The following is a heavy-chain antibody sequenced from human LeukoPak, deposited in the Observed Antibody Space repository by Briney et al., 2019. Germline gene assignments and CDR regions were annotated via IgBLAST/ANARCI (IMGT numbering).Heavy chain of an antibody. CDR2: IYHSGST. CDR1: GYSISSGYY. D-gene: IGHD3-22*01. V-gene: IGHV4-38-2*01. CDR3: ARHVYRSTGYLDY. Sequence: SETLSLTCAVSGYSISSGYYWGWIRQPPGKGLDWIGSIYHSGSTYYNPSLKSRVTMSVDASKNHFSLKLSSVIAADAAVYYCARHVYRSTGYLDYWGQGSLVTVSS. J-gene: IGHJ4*02.